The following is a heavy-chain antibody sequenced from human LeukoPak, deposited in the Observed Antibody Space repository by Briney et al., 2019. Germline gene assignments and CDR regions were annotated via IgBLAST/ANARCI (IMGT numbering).Heavy chain of an antibody. CDR2: IWYDGSNK. V-gene: IGHV3-33*01. Sequence: GGSLTLSCAASGFTFSSYGMYWVRQPPGKGLEWVAVIWYDGSNKYYGDSVRGRFTISRDNSKNMLYLEMNSLRGEDTAVYYCARSVGATTDWFDPWGQGSQVIVSS. J-gene: IGHJ5*02. CDR1: GFTFSSYG. CDR3: ARSVGATTDWFDP. D-gene: IGHD1-26*01.